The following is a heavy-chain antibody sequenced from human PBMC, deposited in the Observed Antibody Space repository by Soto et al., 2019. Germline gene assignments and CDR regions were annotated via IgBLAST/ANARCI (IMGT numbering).Heavy chain of an antibody. J-gene: IGHJ6*02. CDR2: IIPIFGTA. D-gene: IGHD3-10*01. CDR3: ARGLVTMVRDYGMDV. CDR1: GGTFSSYA. Sequence: SVKVSCKASGGTFSSYAISWVRQAPGQGLEWMGGIIPIFGTANYAQKFQGRVTITADKSTSTAYMELSSLRSEDTAVYYCARGLVTMVRDYGMDVWGQGATVTVSS. V-gene: IGHV1-69*06.